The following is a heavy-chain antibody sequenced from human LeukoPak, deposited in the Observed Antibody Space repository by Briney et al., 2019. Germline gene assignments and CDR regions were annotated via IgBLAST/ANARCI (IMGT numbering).Heavy chain of an antibody. CDR2: IIPIFGTA. Sequence: ASVKVSCKASGGTFSSYAISWVRQAPGQGLEWVGGIIPIFGTANYAQKFQGRVTITADESTTTAYMELRSLRSEDTAVYYCASEVATFVAYYFDYWGQGTLVTVSS. V-gene: IGHV1-69*13. D-gene: IGHD5-12*01. J-gene: IGHJ4*02. CDR1: GGTFSSYA. CDR3: ASEVATFVAYYFDY.